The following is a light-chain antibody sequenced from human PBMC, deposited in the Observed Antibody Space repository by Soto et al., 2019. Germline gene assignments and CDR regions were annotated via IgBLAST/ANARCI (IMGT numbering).Light chain of an antibody. V-gene: IGLV2-23*02. J-gene: IGLJ1*01. CDR3: CSYAGSSTFPYV. CDR2: EVS. Sequence: QSALTQPASVSGSPGQSITISCTGTSSDVGSYNLVSWYQHHPGKAPKLMIYEVSKRPSGVSNRFSGSKSGNTASLTISGLQAEDDADYYCCSYAGSSTFPYVFGTGTKVTVL. CDR1: SSDVGSYNL.